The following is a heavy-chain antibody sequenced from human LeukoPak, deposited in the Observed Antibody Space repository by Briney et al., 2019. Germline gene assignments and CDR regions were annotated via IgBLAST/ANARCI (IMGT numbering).Heavy chain of an antibody. Sequence: PGGSLRLSCAASGFTFSSYSMNWVRQAPGKGLEWVSSISSSRSYIYYTDSVKGRFTNSRDNAKNSLYLQMNSLRAEDTAVYYCARGRYSSLGFDIWGQGTMVTVSS. CDR2: ISSSRSYI. J-gene: IGHJ3*02. V-gene: IGHV3-21*01. CDR1: GFTFSSYS. CDR3: ARGRYSSLGFDI. D-gene: IGHD6-13*01.